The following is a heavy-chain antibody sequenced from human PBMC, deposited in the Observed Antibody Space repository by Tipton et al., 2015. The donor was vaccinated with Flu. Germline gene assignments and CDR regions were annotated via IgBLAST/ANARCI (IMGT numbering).Heavy chain of an antibody. V-gene: IGHV4-38-2*02. Sequence: TLSLTCTISADSISRGYYWGWIRQPPGKGLEWIGSIQYSGNTYYNPSLKSRVAMSVDTSKNRFSLKLTSVGAADTARYYCARQGQTPAYYFDNWGQGTLVTVSS. CDR1: ADSISRGYY. CDR3: ARQGQTPAYYFDN. CDR2: IQYSGNT. J-gene: IGHJ4*02.